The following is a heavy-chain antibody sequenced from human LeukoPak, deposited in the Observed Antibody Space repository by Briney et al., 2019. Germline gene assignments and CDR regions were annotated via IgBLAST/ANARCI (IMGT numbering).Heavy chain of an antibody. V-gene: IGHV4-59*01. Sequence: SETLSLTCTVSGGSISGYYWSWIRQAPGKGLERIGYIYNSGSLNYNPSLKSRVTIAVDTSENQFSLKLTSVTAADTAVYYCARSPLISSGWLGLDSWXXXILVXVSS. CDR1: GGSISGYY. J-gene: IGHJ5*01. D-gene: IGHD6-19*01. CDR2: IYNSGSL. CDR3: ARSPLISSGWLGLDS.